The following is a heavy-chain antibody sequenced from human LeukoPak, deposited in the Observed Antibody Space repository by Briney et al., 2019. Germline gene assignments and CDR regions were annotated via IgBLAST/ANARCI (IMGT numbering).Heavy chain of an antibody. D-gene: IGHD2-21*02. CDR1: GFTFSSYA. J-gene: IGHJ4*02. Sequence: GRSLRLSCAASGFTFSSYAMHWVRQAPGKGLEWVAVISYDGSNKYYAGSVKGRFTISRDNSKNTLYLQMNSLRAEDTAVYYCAREGSVVVTAIPTDYWGQGTLVTVSS. CDR3: AREGSVVVTAIPTDY. V-gene: IGHV3-30*04. CDR2: ISYDGSNK.